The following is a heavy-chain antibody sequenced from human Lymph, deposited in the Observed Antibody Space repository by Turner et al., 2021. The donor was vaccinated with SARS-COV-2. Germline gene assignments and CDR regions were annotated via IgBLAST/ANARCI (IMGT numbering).Heavy chain of an antibody. Sequence: QVQLVQSGAEAKKPGASVTVSCKASGYTFTGYYMHWVRQAPGQGLEWMGWINPNSGGTNYAQKFQGRVTMTRDTSISTAYMELSRLRSDDTAVYYCARDVERYNDFWSGYSGGYGLDVWGQGTTVTVSS. CDR1: GYTFTGYY. CDR3: ARDVERYNDFWSGYSGGYGLDV. D-gene: IGHD3-3*01. J-gene: IGHJ6*02. CDR2: INPNSGGT. V-gene: IGHV1-2*02.